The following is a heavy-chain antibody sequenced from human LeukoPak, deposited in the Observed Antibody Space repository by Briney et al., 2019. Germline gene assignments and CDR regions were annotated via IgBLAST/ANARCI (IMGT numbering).Heavy chain of an antibody. CDR3: ARRVREMAYAFDI. Sequence: PGGSLRLSCAASGFTFSSYVMHWVRQAPVKGLEWAAVIWYDGSNKYYADSVKGRFTISRDNSKNTLYLQMNSLRAEDTAVYYCARRVREMAYAFDIWGQGTMVTVSS. CDR2: IWYDGSNK. CDR1: GFTFSSYV. D-gene: IGHD5-24*01. V-gene: IGHV3-33*01. J-gene: IGHJ3*02.